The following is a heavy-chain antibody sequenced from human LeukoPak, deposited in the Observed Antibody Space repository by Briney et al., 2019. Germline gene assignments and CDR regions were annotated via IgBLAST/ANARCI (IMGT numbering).Heavy chain of an antibody. D-gene: IGHD3-3*01. Sequence: SETLSLTCTVSGGSISSGGYHWSWIRQHPGKGLEWIGYIYYSGSTYYNPSLKSRVTISVDTPKNQFSLKLSSVTAADTAVYYCARGTPDFWSGYYKGEFDYWGQGTLVTVSP. CDR3: ARGTPDFWSGYYKGEFDY. J-gene: IGHJ4*02. CDR2: IYYSGST. CDR1: GGSISSGGYH. V-gene: IGHV4-31*03.